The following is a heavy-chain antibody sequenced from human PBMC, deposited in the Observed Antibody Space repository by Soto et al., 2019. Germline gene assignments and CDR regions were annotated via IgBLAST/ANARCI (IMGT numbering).Heavy chain of an antibody. CDR2: IYYRGST. J-gene: IGHJ4*02. V-gene: IGHV4-31*03. D-gene: IGHD2-21*01. Sequence: QVQLQESGPGLVKPSQTLSLTCTVSGGSISSGGYYWSWIRQHPGKGLEWIGSIYYRGSTFYNSSLKSRVTLSVDTSKNQFSLKLSAVTAADTAVYHCARGVIHWGQGTLVTVSS. CDR1: GGSISSGGYY. CDR3: ARGVIH.